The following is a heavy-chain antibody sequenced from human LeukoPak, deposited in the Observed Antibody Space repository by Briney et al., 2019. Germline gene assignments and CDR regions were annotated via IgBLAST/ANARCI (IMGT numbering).Heavy chain of an antibody. CDR1: GYSISSGYY. J-gene: IGHJ3*02. V-gene: IGHV4-38-2*02. CDR2: IYHSGST. Sequence: SENLSLTCTVSGYSISSGYYWGWIRQPPGKGLEWIGGIYHSGSTYYNPSLKSRVTISVNTSKNQFSLKLSSVTAADTAVYYCARLKVSYSESFDIWGHGTLVAVSS. D-gene: IGHD2-15*01. CDR3: ARLKVSYSESFDI.